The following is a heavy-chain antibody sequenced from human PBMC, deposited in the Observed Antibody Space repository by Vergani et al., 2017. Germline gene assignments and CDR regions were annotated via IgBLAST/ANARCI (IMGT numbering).Heavy chain of an antibody. Sequence: QVQLVESVGGVVQPGRSLRLSCAASGFTLSTSTMHWVRQPPGKGLEWVAVIGNDGTKKFYADSVKGRFTISRDNSKDTLYLQMNGLKSEDTAMYYCAKGGSVSSGDLSYYYYMDVWGKGTTVTVSS. D-gene: IGHD3-10*01. CDR1: GFTLSTST. CDR2: IGNDGTKK. CDR3: AKGGSVSSGDLSYYYYMDV. J-gene: IGHJ6*03. V-gene: IGHV3-33*03.